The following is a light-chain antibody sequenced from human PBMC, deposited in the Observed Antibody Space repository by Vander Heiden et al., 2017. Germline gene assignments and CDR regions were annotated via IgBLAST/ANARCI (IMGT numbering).Light chain of an antibody. V-gene: IGKV1-5*03. CDR2: KAA. Sequence: DLQMMQSPSTLSASVGDRVTITRRASQSIGFWLAWYQQKPGKAPNLLIYKAASLQSGVPSRFSGKGSGTEFTLTISSLQPDDFATYYCQKYNSYPWTFGQGTKLEIK. J-gene: IGKJ1*01. CDR1: QSIGFW. CDR3: QKYNSYPWT.